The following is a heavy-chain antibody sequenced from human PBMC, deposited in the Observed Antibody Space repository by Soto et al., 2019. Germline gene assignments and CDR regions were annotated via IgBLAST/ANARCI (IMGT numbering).Heavy chain of an antibody. CDR3: ARDKGYCTRTSCSLAS. V-gene: IGHV3-11*01. J-gene: IGHJ4*02. Sequence: LRLSCSASGFTFSDFYMNWIRQAPGKGLEWISYISSSGSTLYHADSVEGRFTISRDNAKNSLYLQMNSLRDEDTAVYYCARDKGYCTRTSCSLASWGQGTMVTVSS. D-gene: IGHD2-2*01. CDR1: GFTFSDFY. CDR2: ISSSGSTL.